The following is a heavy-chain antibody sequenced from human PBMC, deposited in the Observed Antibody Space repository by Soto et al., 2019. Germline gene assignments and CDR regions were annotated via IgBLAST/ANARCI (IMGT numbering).Heavy chain of an antibody. J-gene: IGHJ6*03. CDR2: IIPILGIA. CDR1: GGTFSSYT. V-gene: IGHV1-69*04. Sequence: ASVKVSCKASGGTFSSYTISWVRQAPGQGLEWMGRIIPILGIANYAQKFQGRVTITADKSTSTAYMELSSLRSEDTAVYYCARDALDYYYMDVWGKGTTVTVSS. CDR3: ARDALDYYYMDV.